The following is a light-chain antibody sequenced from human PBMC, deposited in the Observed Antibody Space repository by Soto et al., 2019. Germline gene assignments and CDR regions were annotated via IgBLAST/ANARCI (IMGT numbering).Light chain of an antibody. Sequence: DIVFTQSPCTLSLSPGERATLSCRASQSVSSGYLAWYQQKPGQAPRLLIYGASSRATGIPDRFSGSGPGTDFTLTISRLEPEDFAVYYCQQYGSSRTFGQGTKVDIK. CDR1: QSVSSGY. J-gene: IGKJ1*01. V-gene: IGKV3-20*01. CDR2: GAS. CDR3: QQYGSSRT.